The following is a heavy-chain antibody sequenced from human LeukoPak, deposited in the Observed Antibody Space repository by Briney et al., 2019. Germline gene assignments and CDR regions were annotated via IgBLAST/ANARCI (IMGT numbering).Heavy chain of an antibody. CDR2: ISSSSSYI. CDR3: ASILGYCSSTSCYYYYGMDV. V-gene: IGHV3-21*01. J-gene: IGHJ6*02. CDR1: GFTFSSYS. D-gene: IGHD2-2*01. Sequence: PGGSLRLSCAASGFTFSSYSMNWVRQALGKGLEWVSSISSSSSYIYYADSVKGRFTISRDNAKNSLYLQMNSLRAEDTAVYYCASILGYCSSTSCYYYYGMDVWGQGTTVTVSS.